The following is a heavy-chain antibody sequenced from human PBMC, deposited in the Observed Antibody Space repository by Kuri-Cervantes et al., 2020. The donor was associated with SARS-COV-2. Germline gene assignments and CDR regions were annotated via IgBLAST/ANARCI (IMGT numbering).Heavy chain of an antibody. CDR2: IYHSGST. J-gene: IGHJ5*02. Sequence: SETLSLTCTVSGYSISSGYYWGWIRQPPGKGLEWIGSIYHSGSTYYNPSLKSRVTISVDTSKNQFSLQLSSVTAADTAVYYCARRAKLLLWFGVVDPWGQGSLVTVSS. CDR1: GYSISSGYY. D-gene: IGHD3-10*01. V-gene: IGHV4-38-2*02. CDR3: ARRAKLLLWFGVVDP.